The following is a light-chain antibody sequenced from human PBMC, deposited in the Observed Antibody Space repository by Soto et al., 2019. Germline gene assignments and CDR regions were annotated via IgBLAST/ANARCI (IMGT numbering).Light chain of an antibody. J-gene: IGLJ2*01. CDR3: SSYAGSSVV. V-gene: IGLV2-8*01. CDR1: SSDVGSYNL. Sequence: QSALTHPPSASGSPGQSVTISCTATSSDVGSYNLVPWHQQHPAKAPKVMSYGVRQRPSGVPDRFSGSKSGNTASLTVSGHQAEDEADYYCSSYAGSSVVFGAGTKLTVL. CDR2: GVR.